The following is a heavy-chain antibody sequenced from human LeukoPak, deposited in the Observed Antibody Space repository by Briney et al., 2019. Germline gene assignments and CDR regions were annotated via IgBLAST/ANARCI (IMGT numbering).Heavy chain of an antibody. D-gene: IGHD6-19*01. CDR1: GGSFSGYY. V-gene: IGHV4-34*01. Sequence: SETLSLTCAVYGGSFSGYYWSWIRQPPGKGLEWIGEINHSGSTNYNPSLKSRVTISVDTSKNQFSLKLSSVTAADTAVYYCARSLNSSGWTYWGQGTLVTVSS. CDR2: INHSGST. CDR3: ARSLNSSGWTY. J-gene: IGHJ4*02.